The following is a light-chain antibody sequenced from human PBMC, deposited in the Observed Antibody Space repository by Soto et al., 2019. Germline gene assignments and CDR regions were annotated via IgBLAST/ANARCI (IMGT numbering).Light chain of an antibody. V-gene: IGLV2-11*01. CDR2: DVS. CDR3: CSYAGGYSVV. J-gene: IGLJ2*01. Sequence: QSALTQPRSVSGSPGQSVTISCTGASSDVGGYNYVSWYQHHPGKAPKLMIYDVSKRPSGVPDRFSGSKSGNTASLTISGLQPEDEADYYCCSYAGGYSVVFGGGTKVTVL. CDR1: SSDVGGYNY.